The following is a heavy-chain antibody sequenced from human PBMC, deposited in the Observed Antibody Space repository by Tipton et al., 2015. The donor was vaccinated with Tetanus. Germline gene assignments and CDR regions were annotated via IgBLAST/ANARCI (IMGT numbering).Heavy chain of an antibody. V-gene: IGHV3-53*01. Sequence: QLVQSGGGMTQPGDSLRLSCAASGFTVSSYQMTWVRQAPGKGLEWVSVIYNDGSTYYADSGKGRFTISRDNLKNTLSLQMNSLRAEDTAVYYCARGLGVDYWGQGTLVTVSS. J-gene: IGHJ4*02. CDR2: IYNDGST. D-gene: IGHD7-27*01. CDR1: GFTVSSYQ. CDR3: ARGLGVDY.